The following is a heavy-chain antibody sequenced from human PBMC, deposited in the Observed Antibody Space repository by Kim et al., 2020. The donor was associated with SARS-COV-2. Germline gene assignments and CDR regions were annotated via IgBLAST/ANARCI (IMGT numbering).Heavy chain of an antibody. J-gene: IGHJ4*02. Sequence: ADSVKGRFTISRDNAKNSLYLQMNSLRDEDTAVYYCARTGWFGELDETDYWGQGTLVTVSS. V-gene: IGHV3-48*02. D-gene: IGHD3-10*01. CDR3: ARTGWFGELDETDY.